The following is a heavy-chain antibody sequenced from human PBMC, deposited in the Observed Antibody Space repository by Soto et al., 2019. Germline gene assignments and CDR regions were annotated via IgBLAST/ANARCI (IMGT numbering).Heavy chain of an antibody. Sequence: ASVKVSCKASGYTFTGYYMHWVRQAPGQGLEWMGWINPNSGGTNYAQKFQGRVTMTRDTSISTAYMELSRLRSDDTAVYYCASGYSGHDPTFSFDYWGQGTLVTVSS. V-gene: IGHV1-2*02. D-gene: IGHD5-12*01. CDR3: ASGYSGHDPTFSFDY. CDR2: INPNSGGT. CDR1: GYTFTGYY. J-gene: IGHJ4*02.